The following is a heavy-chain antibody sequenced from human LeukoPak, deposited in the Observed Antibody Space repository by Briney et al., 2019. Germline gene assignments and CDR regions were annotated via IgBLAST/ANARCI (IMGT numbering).Heavy chain of an antibody. J-gene: IGHJ4*02. CDR3: ARVSEYYYDSSGYFVDY. CDR1: GFTFSSYS. D-gene: IGHD3-22*01. Sequence: PGGSLRLSCAASGFTFSSYSMKWVRQAPGKGLEWVSSISSSSNYIYYADSAKGRFTISRDNAKNSLYLQMNSLRAEDTAVYYCARVSEYYYDSSGYFVDYWGQGTLVTVSS. V-gene: IGHV3-21*04. CDR2: ISSSSNYI.